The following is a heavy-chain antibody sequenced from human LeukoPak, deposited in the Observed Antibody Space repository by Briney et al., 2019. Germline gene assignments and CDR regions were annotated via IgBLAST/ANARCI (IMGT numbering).Heavy chain of an antibody. CDR3: ARADPQLRYFDWLSDHDAFDI. CDR2: INPNRGGT. J-gene: IGHJ3*02. CDR1: GYTFTGYY. V-gene: IGHV1-2*02. Sequence: ASVKVSCKASGYTFTGYYMHWVRQAPGQGLEWMGWINPNRGGTNYAQKFQGRVTMTRDTSIRTAYMELSRLRSDDTAVYYCARADPQLRYFDWLSDHDAFDIWGQGTMVTVSS. D-gene: IGHD3-9*01.